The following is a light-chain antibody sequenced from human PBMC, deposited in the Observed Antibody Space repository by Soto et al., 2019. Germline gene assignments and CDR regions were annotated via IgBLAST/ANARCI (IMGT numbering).Light chain of an antibody. CDR2: GAS. CDR3: QQYNKWPPIT. CDR1: QSVSSN. J-gene: IGKJ5*01. V-gene: IGKV3-15*01. Sequence: EIVMTQSPPSLPVSTEERATLSCRASQSVSSNLAWHQQKPGQAPRLLIYGASTRATGIPARFSGSGSGTEFTLTISSLQSEDFAVYYCQQYNKWPPITFGQGTRLEI.